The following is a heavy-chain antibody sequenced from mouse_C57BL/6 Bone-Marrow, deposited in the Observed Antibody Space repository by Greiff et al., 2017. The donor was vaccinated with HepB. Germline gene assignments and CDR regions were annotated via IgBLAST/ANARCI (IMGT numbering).Heavy chain of an antibody. D-gene: IGHD2-1*01. V-gene: IGHV6-6*01. CDR1: GFTFSDAW. Sequence: EVQVVESGGGLVQPGGSMKLSCAASGFTFSDAWMDWVRQSPEKGLEWVAEIRNKANNHATYYAESVKGRFTISRDDSKSSVYLQMNSLRAEDTGIYYCTSPSTKFYYYAMDYWGQGTSVTVSS. CDR2: IRNKANNHAT. J-gene: IGHJ4*01. CDR3: TSPSTKFYYYAMDY.